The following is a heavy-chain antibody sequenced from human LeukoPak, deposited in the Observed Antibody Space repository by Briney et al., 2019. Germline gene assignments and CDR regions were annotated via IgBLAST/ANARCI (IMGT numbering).Heavy chain of an antibody. D-gene: IGHD4-23*01. CDR2: ISAYNGNT. CDR1: GYTFTSYG. V-gene: IGHV1-18*01. J-gene: IGHJ3*02. Sequence: ASVKVSCKASGYTFTSYGISWVRQAPGQGLEWMGWISAYNGNTNYAQKLQGRVTMTTDTSTSTAYMELRSLRSDDTAVYYCARHYGGNPLDAFDTWGQGTMVTVSS. CDR3: ARHYGGNPLDAFDT.